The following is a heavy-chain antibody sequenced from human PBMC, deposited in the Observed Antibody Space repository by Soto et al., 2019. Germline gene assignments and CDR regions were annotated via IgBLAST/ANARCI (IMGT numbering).Heavy chain of an antibody. Sequence: EVVLVESGGGLVQPGGSLRLSCVASGFNFDDFAMHWVRQAPGKGLQWLSGIRWNGATPAYGDSVKGRFIIFRDNARNDLDLQLSSLRPENTAVSFCAIVKTRIAYRVFSMDVWGKGTTVTVSP. CDR3: AIVKTRIAYRVFSMDV. CDR2: IRWNGATP. V-gene: IGHV3-9*01. CDR1: GFNFDDFA. D-gene: IGHD1-1*01. J-gene: IGHJ6*04.